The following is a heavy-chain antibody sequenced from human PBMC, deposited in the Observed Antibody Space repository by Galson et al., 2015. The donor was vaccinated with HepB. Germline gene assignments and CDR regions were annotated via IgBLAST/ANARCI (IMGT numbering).Heavy chain of an antibody. J-gene: IGHJ3*02. CDR3: ARVGAVAIRFDI. V-gene: IGHV4-34*01. CDR2: INHSGST. D-gene: IGHD6-19*01. Sequence: SETLSLTCAVYGGSFSAYCWSWIRQPPGKGLEWIGEINHSGSTNYNPSLKSRVTISVDTSKNQFSLKLSSVTAADTAVYYCARVGAVAIRFDIWGQGTMVTVSS. CDR1: GGSFSAYC.